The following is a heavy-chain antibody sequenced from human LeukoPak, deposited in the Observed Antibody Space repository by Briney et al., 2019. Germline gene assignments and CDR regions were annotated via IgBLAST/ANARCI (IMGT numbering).Heavy chain of an antibody. J-gene: IGHJ4*02. Sequence: ASETLSLTCAVYGGSFSGYYWSWIRQPPGKGLEWIGEINHSGSTNYNPSLKSRVTISVDTSKNQFSLKLSSVTAADTAVYYCARASSLRSSTRTPFDYWGQGTLVTVSS. CDR3: ARASSLRSSTRTPFDY. CDR1: GGSFSGYY. V-gene: IGHV4-34*01. D-gene: IGHD2-2*01. CDR2: INHSGST.